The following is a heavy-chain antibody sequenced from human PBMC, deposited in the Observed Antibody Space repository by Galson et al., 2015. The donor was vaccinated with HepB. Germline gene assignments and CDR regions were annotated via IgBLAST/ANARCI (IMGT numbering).Heavy chain of an antibody. CDR3: IREDWGSGFW. J-gene: IGHJ4*02. CDR1: GDSVSSNSVA. Sequence: CAISGDSVSSNSVAWNWIRQSPSRGLEWLGRTYYRSKWYYEYAVSVKSRITINPDTSNNQLSLHFNSVTPEDTAVYYCIREDWGSGFWWGQGTLVTVSS. D-gene: IGHD7-27*01. V-gene: IGHV6-1*01. CDR2: TYYRSKWYY.